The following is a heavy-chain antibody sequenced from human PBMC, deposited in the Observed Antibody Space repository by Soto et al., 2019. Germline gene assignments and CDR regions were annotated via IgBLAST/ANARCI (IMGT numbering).Heavy chain of an antibody. Sequence: KPSETLSLTCAVYGESFSGYYWSWFRQPPGKGLEWIGEINHSGSTTYNPSLNSRVTISVDTTTNQFSLKLRSVTAADTAVYYCAGVYGGWFDPWGQGTLVTVSS. D-gene: IGHD3-16*01. CDR2: INHSGST. J-gene: IGHJ5*02. V-gene: IGHV4-34*01. CDR3: AGVYGGWFDP. CDR1: GESFSGYY.